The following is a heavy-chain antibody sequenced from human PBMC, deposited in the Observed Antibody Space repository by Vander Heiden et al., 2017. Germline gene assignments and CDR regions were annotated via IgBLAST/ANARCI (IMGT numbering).Heavy chain of an antibody. V-gene: IGHV3-23*01. J-gene: IGHJ5*02. Sequence: EVQLLESGGGLVQPGGSLRLSCAASGFTFSSYAMSWVRQAPGKGLEWVSAISGSGGSTYYADSVKGRFTISRDNSKNTLYLQMTSLRAEDTAVYYCAKDEPGIAVAGPNWFDPWGQGTLVTVSS. CDR1: GFTFSSYA. D-gene: IGHD6-19*01. CDR2: ISGSGGST. CDR3: AKDEPGIAVAGPNWFDP.